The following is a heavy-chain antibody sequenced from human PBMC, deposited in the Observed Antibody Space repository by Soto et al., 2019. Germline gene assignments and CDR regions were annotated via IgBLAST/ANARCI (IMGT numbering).Heavy chain of an antibody. D-gene: IGHD6-19*01. Sequence: PSETLSLTCTVSDGSISSYYWSWVRQPPGKGLEWVGYIHYSGSTNYNPSLKSRVTISVDTSKNQFSLNLSSVTAADTAVYFCARGTGGWYFDYWGQGILVTVS. J-gene: IGHJ4*02. CDR2: IHYSGST. CDR1: DGSISSYY. CDR3: ARGTGGWYFDY. V-gene: IGHV4-59*01.